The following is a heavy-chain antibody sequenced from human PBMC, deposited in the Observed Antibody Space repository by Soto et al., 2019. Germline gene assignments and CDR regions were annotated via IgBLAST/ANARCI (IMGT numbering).Heavy chain of an antibody. CDR3: AGPGEQHRY. J-gene: IGHJ4*02. D-gene: IGHD3-16*01. Sequence: EVQLVESGGGLVQSGGSLRLSCAASGFTVSSNHMSWVRQAPGKGLEWVSLIYSGGSTYYADSVKGRFTFSRDNSKNTLYLQMNSLRAEVTAVYCSAGPGEQHRYWGQGTLVTVSS. V-gene: IGHV3-66*01. CDR2: IYSGGST. CDR1: GFTVSSNH.